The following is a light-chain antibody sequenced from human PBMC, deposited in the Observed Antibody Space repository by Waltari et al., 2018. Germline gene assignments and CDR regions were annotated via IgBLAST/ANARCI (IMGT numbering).Light chain of an antibody. J-gene: IGLJ2*01. CDR1: SLRSYY. CDR2: DQN. V-gene: IGLV3-19*01. CDR3: HSRDASGVGGS. Sequence: SSELTQYPAVSVAMGQTVRSTCQGNSLRSYYASWYQQRPGQAPRLVMFDQNNRPSGVPDRFSGSNSDNTASLTITGAQAEDEASYYCHSRDASGVGGSFGGGTKLTVL.